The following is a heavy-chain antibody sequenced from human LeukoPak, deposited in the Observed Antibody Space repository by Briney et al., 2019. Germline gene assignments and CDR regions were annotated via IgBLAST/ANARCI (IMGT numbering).Heavy chain of an antibody. Sequence: GGSLRLSCAASGFTFSSYAMSWVRQAPGKGLEWVSAISGSGGSTYYADSVKGRFTISRDNSKNTLYLQMNSLRAEDTAVYYCAKDPASDIAAAAGVRFDPWGQGTLVPVSS. D-gene: IGHD6-13*01. V-gene: IGHV3-23*01. CDR1: GFTFSSYA. CDR2: ISGSGGST. CDR3: AKDPASDIAAAAGVRFDP. J-gene: IGHJ5*02.